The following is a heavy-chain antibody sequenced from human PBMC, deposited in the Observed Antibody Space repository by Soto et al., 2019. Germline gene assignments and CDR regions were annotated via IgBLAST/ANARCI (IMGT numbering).Heavy chain of an antibody. J-gene: IGHJ3*01. Sequence: QVQLIQSEAEVKKPGSSVRVSCTASGGIFGSHGFSWVRQAPGQRLEWVGGFIPIFRTLTYTEKFQARVTIDADESTNTVYLDLSSLTSEDTAVYYCVRDSRIYYSEHHDECVASDYEVWGQGTMVSVSS. D-gene: IGHD3-22*01. CDR3: VRDSRIYYSEHHDECVASDYEV. CDR2: FIPIFRTL. CDR1: GGIFGSHG. V-gene: IGHV1-69*01.